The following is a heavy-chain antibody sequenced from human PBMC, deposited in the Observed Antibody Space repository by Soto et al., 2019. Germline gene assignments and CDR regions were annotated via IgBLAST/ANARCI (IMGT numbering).Heavy chain of an antibody. D-gene: IGHD3-22*01. CDR1: GGSISSGGYY. CDR3: VRDDYYDSSGYPRIDY. V-gene: IGHV4-31*03. J-gene: IGHJ4*02. Sequence: QVQLQESGPGLVKPSQTLSLTCTVSGGSISSGGYYWSWIRQHPGKGLEWIGYIYYSGSTYYNPSLHSRVTIGVDTSKNQFSLKLSSVTASGTAVYYAVRDDYYDSSGYPRIDYWGQGTLVTVSS. CDR2: IYYSGST.